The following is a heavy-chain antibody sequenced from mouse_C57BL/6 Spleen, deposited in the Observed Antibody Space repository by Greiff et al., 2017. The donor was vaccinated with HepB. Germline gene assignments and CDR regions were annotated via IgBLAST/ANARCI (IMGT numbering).Heavy chain of an antibody. J-gene: IGHJ1*03. CDR3: AKSPYYYGSRDWYFDV. V-gene: IGHV2-2*01. CDR1: GFSLTSYG. CDR2: IWSGGST. Sequence: VQLQQSGPGLVQPSQSLSITCTVSGFSLTSYGVHWVRQSPGKGLEWLGVIWSGGSTDYNAAFISRLSISKDNSKSQVFFKMNSLQADDTAIYYCAKSPYYYGSRDWYFDVWGTGTTVTVSS. D-gene: IGHD1-1*01.